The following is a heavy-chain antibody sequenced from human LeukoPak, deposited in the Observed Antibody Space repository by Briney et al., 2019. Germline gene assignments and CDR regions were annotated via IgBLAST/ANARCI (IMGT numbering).Heavy chain of an antibody. Sequence: SETLSLTCTVSGGSISSYYWSWIRQPPGKGLEWIGYIYYSGSTNYNPSLKSRVTISVDTSKNQFSLKLSSVTAADTAVYYCASSGEYCGGDCPIDYWGQGTLATVSS. V-gene: IGHV4-59*08. D-gene: IGHD2-21*02. J-gene: IGHJ4*02. CDR3: ASSGEYCGGDCPIDY. CDR1: GGSISSYY. CDR2: IYYSGST.